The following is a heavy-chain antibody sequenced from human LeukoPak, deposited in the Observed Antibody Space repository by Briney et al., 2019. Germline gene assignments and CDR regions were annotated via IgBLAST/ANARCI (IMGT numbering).Heavy chain of an antibody. D-gene: IGHD5-18*01. J-gene: IGHJ6*02. CDR1: GFTFSDYY. CDR2: ISSSGSTI. CDR3: ASFPWIQLWSYGMDV. Sequence: GGSLRLSCAASGFTFSDYYMSWIRQAPGKGLEWVSYISSSGSTIYYADSVKGRFTISRDNAKYSLYLQMNSLRAEDTAVYYCASFPWIQLWSYGMDVWGQGTTVTVSS. V-gene: IGHV3-11*01.